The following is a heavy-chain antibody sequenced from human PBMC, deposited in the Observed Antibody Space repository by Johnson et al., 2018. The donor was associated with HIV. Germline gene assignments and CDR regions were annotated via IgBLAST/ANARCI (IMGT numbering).Heavy chain of an antibody. CDR1: GFTFSSYA. Sequence: QVQLVESGGGVVQPGRSLRLSCAASGFTFSSYAMHWVRQAPGKGLEWVAVISYDGSNKYYADSVTGRFTISRDNSKNTLYLQMNSLKTEDTAVYYCTTSWRITGVPSTWGQGTMVTVSS. D-gene: IGHD7-27*01. V-gene: IGHV3-30*04. CDR2: ISYDGSNK. CDR3: TTSWRITGVPST. J-gene: IGHJ3*01.